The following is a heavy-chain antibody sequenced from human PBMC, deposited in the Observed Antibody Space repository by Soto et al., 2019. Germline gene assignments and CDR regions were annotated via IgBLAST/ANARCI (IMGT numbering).Heavy chain of an antibody. J-gene: IGHJ4*02. CDR3: AHRHEAVAYFDY. D-gene: IGHD2-15*01. CDR1: GFSLSTSGVG. CDR2: IYWDDDK. V-gene: IGHV2-5*02. Sequence: QITLKESGPTLVKPTQTLTLTCTFSGFSLSTSGVGVGWIRQPPGKALECLVLIYWDDDKRYSPSLTSRLTITKDTSQNQVFLTMTNMDPVDTATYYCAHRHEAVAYFDYWGQGTLVTVSS.